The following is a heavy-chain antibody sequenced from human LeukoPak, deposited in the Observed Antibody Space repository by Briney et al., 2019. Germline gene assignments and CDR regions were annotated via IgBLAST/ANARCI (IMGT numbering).Heavy chain of an antibody. J-gene: IGHJ4*02. CDR3: ARGNGSGSTFDY. CDR2: INHSGST. D-gene: IGHD3-10*01. CDR1: GGTISSGGYY. Sequence: SSETLSLTCAVSGGTISSGGYYWSWIRQPPGKGLEWIGEINHSGSTNYNPSLKSRVTISVDTSKNQFSLKLSSVTAADTAVYYCARGNGSGSTFDYWGQGTLVTVSS. V-gene: IGHV4-34*01.